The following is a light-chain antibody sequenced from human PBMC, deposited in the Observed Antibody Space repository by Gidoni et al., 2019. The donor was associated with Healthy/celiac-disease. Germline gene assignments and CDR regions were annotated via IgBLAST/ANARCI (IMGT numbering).Light chain of an antibody. CDR1: QSISSY. V-gene: IGKV1-39*01. CDR2: AAS. Sequence: DRQMNQSPSSLSASVGDRVTITCLTSQSISSYLNWYQQKAGKAPMLLSYAASILQSGVPSRFSGSCATTYFTLTISSLQPEDFATYCCQQSYSTPYTFGQGTKLEIK. CDR3: QQSYSTPYT. J-gene: IGKJ2*01.